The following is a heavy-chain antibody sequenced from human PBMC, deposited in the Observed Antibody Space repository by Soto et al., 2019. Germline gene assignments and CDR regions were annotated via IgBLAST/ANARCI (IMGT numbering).Heavy chain of an antibody. J-gene: IGHJ4*02. CDR2: IYYSWST. CDR3: ARQVLTGYYFDY. V-gene: IGHV4-39*01. D-gene: IGHD1-20*01. CDR1: GGSISSSRYY. Sequence: SENQSLTFTVSGGSISSSRYYWGLIRQPPGKGLEWIGSIYYSWSTYYNESLKSRVTISVDTSKNQFSLKLSSVTAADTAVYYCARQVLTGYYFDYWGQGTLAPVSS.